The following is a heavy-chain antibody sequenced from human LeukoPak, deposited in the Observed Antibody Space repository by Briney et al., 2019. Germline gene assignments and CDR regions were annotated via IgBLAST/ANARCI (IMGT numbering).Heavy chain of an antibody. V-gene: IGHV1-69*13. J-gene: IGHJ4*02. D-gene: IGHD4-17*01. CDR3: AREGYGDYVFDY. CDR2: IIPIFGTA. CDR1: GGTFSSYA. Sequence: SVKVSCKASGGTFSSYAISWVRQAPGQGLEWMGGIIPIFGTANYAQKFQGRVTITADESTSTAYMELSGLRSEDTAVYYCAREGYGDYVFDYWGQGTLVTVSS.